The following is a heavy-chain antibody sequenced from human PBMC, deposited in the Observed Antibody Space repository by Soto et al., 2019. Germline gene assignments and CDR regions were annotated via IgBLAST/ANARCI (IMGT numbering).Heavy chain of an antibody. CDR3: ARARSDFWSGYERPPHYYFMDV. CDR1: GYTFTGYY. CDR2: INPNSGGT. D-gene: IGHD3-3*01. V-gene: IGHV1-2*04. J-gene: IGHJ6*03. Sequence: ASVKVSCKASGYTFTGYYMHWVRQAPGQGLEWMGWINPNSGGTNYAQKFQGWVTMTRDTSISTAYMELSRLRSDDTAVYYCARARSDFWSGYERPPHYYFMDVWGKGTTVTVSS.